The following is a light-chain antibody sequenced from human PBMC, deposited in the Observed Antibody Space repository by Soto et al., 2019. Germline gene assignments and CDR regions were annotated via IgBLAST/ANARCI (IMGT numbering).Light chain of an antibody. CDR1: QSVSSY. V-gene: IGKV3-11*01. CDR3: QQRSNWPPWT. Sequence: DIVLTQSPATLSLSPGARATLACRASQSVSSYLAWYQQKPRQAPRLLLYDASNRATGIPARFSGSGSGTDVTLTISSLEPEDLAVYYCQQRSNWPPWTFGQGTRWIS. J-gene: IGKJ1*01. CDR2: DAS.